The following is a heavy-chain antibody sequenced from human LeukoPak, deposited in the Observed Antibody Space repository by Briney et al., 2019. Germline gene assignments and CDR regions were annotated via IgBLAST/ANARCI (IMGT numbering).Heavy chain of an antibody. CDR3: ARRAPSHDFDD. J-gene: IGHJ4*02. V-gene: IGHV3-23*01. Sequence: GGSLRLSCAASGFTFTSYAMSWVRQVSGKGLEWVSVISGSGGSTYYADSVKGRFTISRDNSKNTLYLQMNSLRVEDTALYYCARRAPSHDFDDWGQGTLVTVSS. CDR2: ISGSGGST. CDR1: GFTFTSYA.